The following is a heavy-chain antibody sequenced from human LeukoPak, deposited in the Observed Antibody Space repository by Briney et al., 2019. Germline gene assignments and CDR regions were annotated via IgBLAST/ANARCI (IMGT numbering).Heavy chain of an antibody. CDR1: GFTFTTYA. D-gene: IGHD2-15*01. J-gene: IGHJ3*02. Sequence: GGSLRLSCAASGFTFTTYALTWVRQAPGKGLEWVSSITGSGGSTYYADSVRGRFTISRDNSKNTLYLQMNSLRAEDTAVYYCARVEVVAATPEAFDIWGQGTMVTVSS. V-gene: IGHV3-23*01. CDR3: ARVEVVAATPEAFDI. CDR2: ITGSGGST.